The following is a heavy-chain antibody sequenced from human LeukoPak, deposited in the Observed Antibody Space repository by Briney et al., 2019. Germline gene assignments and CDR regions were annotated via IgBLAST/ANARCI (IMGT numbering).Heavy chain of an antibody. J-gene: IGHJ4*02. Sequence: PGGSLRLSCAASGFTVSSNYMSWVRQAPGKGLEWVSVIYSGGSTYYADSAKGRFTISRDNSKNTLYLQMKSLRAEDTAVYYCARRYCSSTSCYEFDYWGQGTLVTVSS. D-gene: IGHD2-2*01. CDR3: ARRYCSSTSCYEFDY. CDR2: IYSGGST. CDR1: GFTVSSNY. V-gene: IGHV3-53*01.